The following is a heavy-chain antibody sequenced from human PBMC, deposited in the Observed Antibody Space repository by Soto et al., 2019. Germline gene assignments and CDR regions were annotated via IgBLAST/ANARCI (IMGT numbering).Heavy chain of an antibody. V-gene: IGHV6-1*01. CDR3: ARDPLDFHSAFDY. Sequence: SQTLSVTCAISGDSVSSNSADWNWIRQSPSRGLEWLGRTYYRSKWYNDYAESVKSRITINPGTSKNQFSLHLNSVTPEDTAVYYCARDPLDFHSAFDYWGQGTLVTVSS. CDR1: GDSVSSNSAD. CDR2: TYYRSKWYN. J-gene: IGHJ4*02. D-gene: IGHD1-1*01.